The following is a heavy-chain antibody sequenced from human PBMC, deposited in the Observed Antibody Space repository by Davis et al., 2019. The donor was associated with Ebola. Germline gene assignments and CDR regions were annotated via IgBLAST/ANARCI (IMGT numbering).Heavy chain of an antibody. Sequence: GESLKISCATSGFNFTSYWMSWVRQAPGKGLEWVANIKQDGSETYYLDSVKGRFTISRDNAKRSLFLHMTGLRAEDTALYYCARDPGVGTASSGTSFWGQGTLVTVSS. J-gene: IGHJ1*01. D-gene: IGHD3-22*01. CDR3: ARDPGVGTASSGTSF. CDR2: IKQDGSET. CDR1: GFNFTSYW. V-gene: IGHV3-7*01.